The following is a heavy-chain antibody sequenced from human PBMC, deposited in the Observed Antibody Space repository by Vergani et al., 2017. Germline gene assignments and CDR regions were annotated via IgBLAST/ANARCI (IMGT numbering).Heavy chain of an antibody. J-gene: IGHJ3*02. D-gene: IGHD2-15*01. Sequence: QVQLQESGPGLVKPSETLSLTCTVSGGSVSSGSYYWSWIRQPPGKGLEWIGYIYYSGSTNYNPSLKSRVTISVDTSKNQFSLKLSSVTAADTAVYYCARGPTQDDEAFDIWGQGTMVTVSS. CDR3: ARGPTQDDEAFDI. V-gene: IGHV4-61*01. CDR1: GGSVSSGSYY. CDR2: IYYSGST.